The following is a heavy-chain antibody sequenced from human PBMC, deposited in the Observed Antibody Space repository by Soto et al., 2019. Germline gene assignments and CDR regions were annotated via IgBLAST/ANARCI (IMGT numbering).Heavy chain of an antibody. Sequence: VQLVESGGDLVQPGGSLRLSCVGSGFTFSSYWMGWVRQTPGKGLEWVATIKADGTEKYYVDSVKGRFTFSRDNAKTSVYLEMNSLRDEDTSVYYCVTAVRGYNANGDLWGQGTTVTVSS. CDR1: GFTFSSYW. V-gene: IGHV3-7*03. CDR3: VTAVRGYNANGDL. J-gene: IGHJ6*02. CDR2: IKADGTEK. D-gene: IGHD5-12*01.